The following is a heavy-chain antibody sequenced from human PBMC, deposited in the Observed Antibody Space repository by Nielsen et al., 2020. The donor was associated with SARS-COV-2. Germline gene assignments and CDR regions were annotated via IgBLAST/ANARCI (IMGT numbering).Heavy chain of an antibody. V-gene: IGHV3-48*03. CDR3: ARQGVTGTTSDYYGMDV. CDR2: ISSSGSTI. D-gene: IGHD1-7*01. Sequence: GGSLRLSCAASGFTFRNYEMNWVRQAPGKGLEWVSYISSSGSTIYYADSVKGRFTISRDNAKNSLYLQMNSLRAEDTAVYYCARQGVTGTTSDYYGMDVWGQGTTVTVSS. J-gene: IGHJ6*02. CDR1: GFTFRNYE.